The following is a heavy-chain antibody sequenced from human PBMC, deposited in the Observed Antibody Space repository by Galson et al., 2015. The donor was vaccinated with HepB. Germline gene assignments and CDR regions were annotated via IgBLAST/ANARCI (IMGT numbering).Heavy chain of an antibody. CDR3: ARLTTMTAINWFDP. CDR2: ISSSRTTI. Sequence: SLRLSCAASGFTFSRFGMNWVRQAPGKGLEWVSYISSSRTTIYYADSVKGRFTISRDNAKNSLYLQMNSLRAEDTAVYYCARLTTMTAINWFDPWCQGTLVTVSS. J-gene: IGHJ5*02. CDR1: GFTFSRFG. V-gene: IGHV3-48*04. D-gene: IGHD4-17*01.